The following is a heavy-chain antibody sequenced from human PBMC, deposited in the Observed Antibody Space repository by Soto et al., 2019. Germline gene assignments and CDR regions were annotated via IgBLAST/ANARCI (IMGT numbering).Heavy chain of an antibody. CDR1: GGSFSGYY. V-gene: IGHV4-34*01. D-gene: IGHD2-15*01. J-gene: IGHJ4*02. CDR3: ARDPRGGNSDY. Sequence: SETLSLTCAVYGGSFSGYYWTWIRQPPGKGLEWIGEINHSGSTNYNPSLKSRVTISVDTSKNQFSLKLSSVTAADTAVYYCARDPRGGNSDYWGQGTLVTVSS. CDR2: INHSGST.